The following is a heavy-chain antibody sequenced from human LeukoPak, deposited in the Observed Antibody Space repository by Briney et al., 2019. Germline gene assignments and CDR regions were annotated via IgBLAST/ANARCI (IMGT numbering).Heavy chain of an antibody. CDR3: ARAYYGSGRNYYGMDV. V-gene: IGHV3-30*02. Sequence: PGGSLRLSCAASGFTFSSYGMHWVRQAPGKGLEWVAFIRYDGSNKYYADSVKGRFTISRDNSKNTLYLQMNSLRAEDTAVYYCARAYYGSGRNYYGMDVWGQGTTVTVSS. D-gene: IGHD3-10*01. CDR1: GFTFSSYG. CDR2: IRYDGSNK. J-gene: IGHJ6*02.